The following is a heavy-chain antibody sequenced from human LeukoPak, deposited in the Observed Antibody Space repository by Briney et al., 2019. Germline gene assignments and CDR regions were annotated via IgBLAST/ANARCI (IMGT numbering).Heavy chain of an antibody. CDR1: GGTFSTYA. CDR2: IIPIFGTA. V-gene: IGHV1-69*05. CDR3: ARGGSGERYCSSTSCYSLDY. J-gene: IGHJ4*02. Sequence: AASVKVSCKPSGGTFSTYAISWVRQAPGQGLEWMGGIIPIFGTANYAQKFQGRVTITTDESTSTAYMELSSLRSEDTAVYYCARGGSGERYCSSTSCYSLDYWGQGTLVTVSS. D-gene: IGHD2-2*02.